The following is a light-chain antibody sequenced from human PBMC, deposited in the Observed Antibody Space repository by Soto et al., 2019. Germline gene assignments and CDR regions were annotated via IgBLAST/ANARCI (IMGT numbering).Light chain of an antibody. Sequence: DIQMTQSPSALSATVGDRVTITCRASQSINNWLAWYQQKPGKAPNLLISDSSDLQSGVPSRFSGSGSGTEFTLTISSLQPDDFATYYCQHYNSYGTFGQGTKVDIK. CDR1: QSINNW. V-gene: IGKV1-5*01. CDR2: DSS. J-gene: IGKJ1*01. CDR3: QHYNSYGT.